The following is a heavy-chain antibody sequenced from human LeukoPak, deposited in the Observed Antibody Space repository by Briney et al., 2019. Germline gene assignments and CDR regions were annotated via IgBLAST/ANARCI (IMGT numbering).Heavy chain of an antibody. CDR1: GFIFSSYG. Sequence: PGGSLRLSCAASGFIFSSYGMHWVRQAPGKGLEWVTFIRYDGSNKYYADSVKGRFTISRDNSKNTLYLQMNSLRAEDTAVYYCAKDQRMGITGTFDYWGQRTLVTVSS. CDR2: IRYDGSNK. CDR3: AKDQRMGITGTFDY. V-gene: IGHV3-30*02. D-gene: IGHD1-7*01. J-gene: IGHJ4*02.